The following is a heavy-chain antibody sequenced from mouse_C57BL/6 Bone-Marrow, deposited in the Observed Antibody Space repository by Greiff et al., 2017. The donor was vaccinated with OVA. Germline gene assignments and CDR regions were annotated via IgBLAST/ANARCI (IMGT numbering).Heavy chain of an antibody. Sequence: QVQLKQPGTELVKPGASVKLSCKASGYTFTSYWMHWVKQRPGQGLEWIGNINPSNGGTNYNEKFKSKATLTVDKSSSTAYMQLSSLTSEDSAVYYCARWGGYYYGSRYYFDYWGQGTTLTVSS. V-gene: IGHV1-53*01. CDR3: ARWGGYYYGSRYYFDY. J-gene: IGHJ2*01. CDR2: INPSNGGT. D-gene: IGHD1-1*01. CDR1: GYTFTSYW.